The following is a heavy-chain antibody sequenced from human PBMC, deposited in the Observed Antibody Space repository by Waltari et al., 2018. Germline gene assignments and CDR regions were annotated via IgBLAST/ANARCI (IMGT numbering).Heavy chain of an antibody. CDR2: MNPNSGNT. CDR3: ARDTFRGGFDY. CDR1: GYTFTSYD. D-gene: IGHD3-16*01. J-gene: IGHJ4*02. V-gene: IGHV1-8*01. Sequence: QVQLMQSGAEVKKPGASVKVSCKASGYTFTSYDINWVRQATGQGLEWMGWMNPNSGNTGYAQKFQGRVTITADKSTSTAYMELSSLRSEDTAVYYCARDTFRGGFDYWGQGTLVTVSS.